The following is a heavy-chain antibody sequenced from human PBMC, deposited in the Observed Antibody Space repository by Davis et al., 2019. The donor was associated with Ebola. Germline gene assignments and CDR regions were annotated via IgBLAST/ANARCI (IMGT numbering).Heavy chain of an antibody. V-gene: IGHV1-3*01. Sequence: ASVKVSCKASGYTFTSYAMHWVRQAPGQRLEWMGWINACNGNTKYSQKFQGRVTITRDTSASTAYMELSSLRSEDTAVYYCARDSVRLLYYYYGMDVWGKGTTVTVSS. D-gene: IGHD3-3*01. J-gene: IGHJ6*04. CDR2: INACNGNT. CDR3: ARDSVRLLYYYYGMDV. CDR1: GYTFTSYA.